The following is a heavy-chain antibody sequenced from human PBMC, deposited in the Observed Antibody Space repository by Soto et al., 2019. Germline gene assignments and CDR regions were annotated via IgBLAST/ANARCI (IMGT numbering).Heavy chain of an antibody. CDR2: ISYDGSNK. V-gene: IGHV3-30*18. Sequence: PGGSLRLSCAASGFTFSSYGMHWVRQAPGKGLEWAAVISYDGSNKYYADSVKGRFTISRDNSKNTLYLQMNSLRAEDTAVYYCAKDIGSITGTALALDYWGQGTLVTVSS. J-gene: IGHJ4*02. CDR3: AKDIGSITGTALALDY. CDR1: GFTFSSYG. D-gene: IGHD1-20*01.